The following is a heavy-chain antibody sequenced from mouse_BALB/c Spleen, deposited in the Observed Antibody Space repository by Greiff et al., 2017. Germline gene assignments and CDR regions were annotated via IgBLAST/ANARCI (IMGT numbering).Heavy chain of an antibody. V-gene: IGHV1-26*01. D-gene: IGHD3-1*01. J-gene: IGHJ4*01. Sequence: EVQLQQSGPELVKPGASVKISCKASGYSFTGYYMHWVKQSHVKSLEWIGRINPYNGATSYNQNFKDKASLTVDKSSSTAYMELHSLTSEDSAVYYCARSASSVAMDYWGQGTSVTVSS. CDR3: ARSASSVAMDY. CDR2: INPYNGAT. CDR1: GYSFTGYY.